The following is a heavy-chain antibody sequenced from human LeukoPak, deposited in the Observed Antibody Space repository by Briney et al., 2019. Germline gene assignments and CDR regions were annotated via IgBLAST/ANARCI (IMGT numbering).Heavy chain of an antibody. CDR2: IYYSGST. J-gene: IGHJ3*02. CDR1: GGSISSGDYY. V-gene: IGHV4-30-4*08. D-gene: IGHD1-26*01. CDR3: AMTGIVGGRPFDI. Sequence: KTSETLSLICTVSGGSISSGDYYWSWIRQPPGKGLEWIGYIYYSGSTYYNPSLKSRVTISVDTSKNQFSLKLSSVTAADTAVYYCAMTGIVGGRPFDIWGQGTMVTVSS.